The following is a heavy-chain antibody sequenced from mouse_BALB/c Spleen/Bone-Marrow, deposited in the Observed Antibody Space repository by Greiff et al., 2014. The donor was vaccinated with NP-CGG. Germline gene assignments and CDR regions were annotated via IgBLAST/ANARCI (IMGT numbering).Heavy chain of an antibody. CDR1: GYTFTSYW. CDR2: IYPGSGST. D-gene: IGHD1-2*01. V-gene: IGHV1S22*01. J-gene: IGHJ4*01. Sequence: LQQSGSELVRPGASVKLSCKASGYTFTSYWMHWVKQRHGQGPEWIGNIYPGSGSTNYDEKFKSKGTLTVDTSSSTAYMHLSSLTSEDSAVYYCTRERHYYGYVGAMDYWGQGTSVTVSS. CDR3: TRERHYYGYVGAMDY.